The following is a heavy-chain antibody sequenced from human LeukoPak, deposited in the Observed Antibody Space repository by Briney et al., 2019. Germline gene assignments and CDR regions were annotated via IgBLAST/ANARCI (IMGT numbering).Heavy chain of an antibody. V-gene: IGHV3-48*03. D-gene: IGHD2-15*01. J-gene: IGHJ6*04. Sequence: GGSLRLSCAASGFTFSSYEMNWVRQAPGQGLEWVAYISSTGNTIHYAGSVKGRFTISRDNAKNSLYLQMNRLRAEDTAVYYCTKETPQMDVWGKGTTVIVSS. CDR3: TKETPQMDV. CDR1: GFTFSSYE. CDR2: ISSTGNTI.